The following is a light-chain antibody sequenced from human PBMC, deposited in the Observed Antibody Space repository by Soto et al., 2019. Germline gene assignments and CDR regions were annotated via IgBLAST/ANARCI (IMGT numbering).Light chain of an antibody. Sequence: DIQMTQSPSSVSASVGDRVTITCRASQGISSWLAWYQHKPGKAPKLLIYAASSLQSGVPSRFSGSGSGTEFTLTNSSLQPEDFATYYCQQANTFPWTFGQGTMVEIK. CDR1: QGISSW. J-gene: IGKJ1*01. CDR2: AAS. CDR3: QQANTFPWT. V-gene: IGKV1-12*01.